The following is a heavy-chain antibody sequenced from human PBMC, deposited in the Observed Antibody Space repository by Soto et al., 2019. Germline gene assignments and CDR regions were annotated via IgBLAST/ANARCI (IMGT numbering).Heavy chain of an antibody. V-gene: IGHV3-48*01. D-gene: IGHD7-27*01. CDR3: ARDLSWGSNWYYYMDV. CDR1: GFILSDCA. Sequence: EVQLVESGGGLVQPGGSLRLSWAPSGFILSDCAMNWVPQAPGKGLEWVSYISSSSSVIDYADSVKGRFTVSRDNARNSLYLQMNSLRAEDTAVYYCARDLSWGSNWYYYMDVWGNGTTVTVSS. J-gene: IGHJ6*03. CDR2: ISSSSSVI.